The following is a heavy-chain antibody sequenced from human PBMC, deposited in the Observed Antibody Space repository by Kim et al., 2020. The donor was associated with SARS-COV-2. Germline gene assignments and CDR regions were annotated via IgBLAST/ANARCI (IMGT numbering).Heavy chain of an antibody. CDR3: ARHLSGKANPGGFDY. J-gene: IGHJ4*02. CDR1: GYSFTSYW. Sequence: GESLQISCKGSGYSFTSYWIGWVRQMPGKGLEWMGIIYPGDSDTRYSPSFQGQVTISADKSISTAYLQWSSLKASDTAMYYCARHLSGKANPGGFDYWGQGTLVTVSS. V-gene: IGHV5-51*01. D-gene: IGHD3-10*01. CDR2: IYPGDSDT.